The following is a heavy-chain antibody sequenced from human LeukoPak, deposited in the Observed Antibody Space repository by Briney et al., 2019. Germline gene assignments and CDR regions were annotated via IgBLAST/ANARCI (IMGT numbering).Heavy chain of an antibody. CDR3: ARVTGYVMEDYFDY. CDR1: GGSFSGYY. Sequence: PSETLSLTCAVYGGSFSGYYWSWIRQPPGKGLEWIGEINHSGSTNYNPSLKSRVTVSVDTSKNQFSLKLSSVTAADTAVYYCARVTGYVMEDYFDYWGQGTLVTVSS. CDR2: INHSGST. J-gene: IGHJ4*02. D-gene: IGHD6-13*01. V-gene: IGHV4-34*01.